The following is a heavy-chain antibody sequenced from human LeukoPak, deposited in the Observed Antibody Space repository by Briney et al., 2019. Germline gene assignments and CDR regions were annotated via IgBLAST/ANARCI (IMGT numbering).Heavy chain of an antibody. D-gene: IGHD3-9*01. CDR1: GGSISSSSYY. Sequence: SETLSLTCTVSGGSISSSSYYWGWIRQPPGKGLEWIGSIYYYGSTYYNPSLKSRVTISVDTSKNQFSLKLSSVTAADTAVYYCARGDKDMDVWGKGTTVTVSS. CDR3: ARGDKDMDV. V-gene: IGHV4-39*07. J-gene: IGHJ6*03. CDR2: IYYYGST.